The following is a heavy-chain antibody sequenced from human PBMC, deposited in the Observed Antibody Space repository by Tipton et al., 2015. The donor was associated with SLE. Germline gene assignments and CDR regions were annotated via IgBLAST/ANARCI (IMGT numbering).Heavy chain of an antibody. D-gene: IGHD3-22*01. CDR2: IYSSGST. CDR1: GGSISNYY. CDR3: ASSYSSAYFSYFFDY. J-gene: IGHJ4*02. Sequence: TLSLTCTVSGGSISNYYWNWIRQPAGKGLEWIGRIYSSGSTNYNPSLKSRVTMSVDTSQNQFSLKLSSVTAADTALYYCASSYSSAYFSYFFDYWGQGTLVTVSS. V-gene: IGHV4-4*07.